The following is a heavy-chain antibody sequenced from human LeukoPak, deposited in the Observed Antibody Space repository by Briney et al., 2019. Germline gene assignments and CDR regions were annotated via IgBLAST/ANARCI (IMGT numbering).Heavy chain of an antibody. CDR2: ISSSGSTI. J-gene: IGHJ4*02. V-gene: IGHV3-48*03. CDR1: GFTFSSYE. D-gene: IGHD3-10*01. Sequence: PGGSLRLSCAASGFTFSSYEMNWVRQAPGKGLEWVSYISSSGSTIYYADSVKGRFTISRDNAKNSLYLQMNSLRAEDTAVYYCARDGHTMVRGKPVTLFDYWGQGTLVTVSS. CDR3: ARDGHTMVRGKPVTLFDY.